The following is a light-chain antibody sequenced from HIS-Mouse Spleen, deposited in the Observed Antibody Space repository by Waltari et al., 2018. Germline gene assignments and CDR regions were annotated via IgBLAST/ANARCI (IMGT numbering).Light chain of an antibody. Sequence: SYELTQPPSVSVSPGQTARITCPGDALAKQYAYWYQQKPGQAPVLVIYKGSERPSGSPERFSGYSSGTTVTLTISGVQAEDEADYYCQSADSSGTYVVFGGGTKLTVL. CDR2: KGS. V-gene: IGLV3-25*03. J-gene: IGLJ2*01. CDR3: QSADSSGTYVV. CDR1: ALAKQY.